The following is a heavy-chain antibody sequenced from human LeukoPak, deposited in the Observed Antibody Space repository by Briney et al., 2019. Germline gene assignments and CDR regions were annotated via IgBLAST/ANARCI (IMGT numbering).Heavy chain of an antibody. D-gene: IGHD2-2*01. CDR1: GGSTSSYY. J-gene: IGHJ4*02. CDR2: IYYSAST. V-gene: IGHV4-59*01. Sequence: VKPSETLSLTCTVSGGSTSSYYWSWIRQPPGKGLEWIGYIYYSASTNYNPSLKSRVTISVDTSKNQFSLKLSSVTAADTAVYYCARGSQLLFYWGQGTLVTVSS. CDR3: ARGSQLLFY.